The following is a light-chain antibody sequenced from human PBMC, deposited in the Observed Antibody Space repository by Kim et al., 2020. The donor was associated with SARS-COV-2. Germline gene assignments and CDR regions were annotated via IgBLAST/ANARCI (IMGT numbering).Light chain of an antibody. V-gene: IGKV1D-16*01. Sequence: DIQMTQSPSSLSASVGDRVTITCRAGQGISSWLAWYQQKPETAPKSLIYDASTLQSGVPSRFSGSGSGTEFTLTISSLQPEDFATYYCQQYNAYPLTFGQGTRLEIK. CDR2: DAS. CDR3: QQYNAYPLT. J-gene: IGKJ5*01. CDR1: QGISSW.